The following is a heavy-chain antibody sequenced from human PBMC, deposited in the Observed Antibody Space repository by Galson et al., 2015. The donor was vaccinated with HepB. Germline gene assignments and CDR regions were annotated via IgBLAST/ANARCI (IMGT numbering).Heavy chain of an antibody. V-gene: IGHV6-1*01. Sequence: CAISGDSVSSNSAAWNRIRQSPSRGLEWLGRTYYRSKWYNDYAVSVKSRITINPDTSKNQFSLQLNSVTPEDTAVYYCARLVEWEPSEYYFDYWGQGTLVTVSS. CDR1: GDSVSSNSAA. CDR2: TYYRSKWYN. D-gene: IGHD1-26*01. J-gene: IGHJ4*02. CDR3: ARLVEWEPSEYYFDY.